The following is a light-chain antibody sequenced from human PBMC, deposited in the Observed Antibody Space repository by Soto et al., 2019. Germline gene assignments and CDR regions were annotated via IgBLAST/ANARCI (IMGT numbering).Light chain of an antibody. CDR3: QQFNSYPRT. CDR1: QDITGD. CDR2: DAS. J-gene: IGKJ1*01. V-gene: IGKV1-13*02. Sequence: AVQLTQSPSSLSASVGDTVTISCRASQDITGDLAWYQQSPGKPPVLLLYDASRLESGVPSGFAGSGSVTDFSLPISSLQPDDFATYFCQQFNSYPRTFGQATKV.